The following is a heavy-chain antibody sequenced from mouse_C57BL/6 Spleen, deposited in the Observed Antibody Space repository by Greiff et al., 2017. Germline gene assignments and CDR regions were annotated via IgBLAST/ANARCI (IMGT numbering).Heavy chain of an antibody. CDR3: ASNWDFDY. Sequence: VQLKQPGAELVMPGASVKLSCKASGFTFTSYWMHWVKQRPGQGLEWIGVIDPSASYTNYNHKFKGKSTLTVDKSSSTAYMQLSSLTSEDAAVYYCASNWDFDYWGQGTTLTVSS. V-gene: IGHV1-69*01. CDR1: GFTFTSYW. D-gene: IGHD4-1*01. J-gene: IGHJ2*01. CDR2: IDPSASYT.